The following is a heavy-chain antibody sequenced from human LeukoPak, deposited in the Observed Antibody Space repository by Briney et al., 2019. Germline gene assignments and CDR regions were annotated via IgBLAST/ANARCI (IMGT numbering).Heavy chain of an antibody. CDR2: IYYSGST. V-gene: IGHV4-31*03. CDR1: GGSISSGGYY. Sequence: SQTLSLTCTVSGGSISSGGYYWSWLRQHPGRGLEWIGYIYYSGSTYYSPSLKSRVTISVDTSKNQFSLKLSSVTAADTAVYYCARALQQDYYYGMDVWGQGTTVTVSS. CDR3: ARALQQDYYYGMDV. D-gene: IGHD4-11*01. J-gene: IGHJ6*02.